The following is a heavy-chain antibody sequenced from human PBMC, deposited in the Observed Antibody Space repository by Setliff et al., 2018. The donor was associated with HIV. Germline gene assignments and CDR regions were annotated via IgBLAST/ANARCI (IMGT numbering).Heavy chain of an antibody. CDR3: ARPLTTSYNFWGDAFAI. J-gene: IGHJ3*02. D-gene: IGHD3-3*01. CDR1: GGSITSYY. CDR2: IIYHGTT. V-gene: IGHV4-59*04. Sequence: PSETLSLTCTVSGGSITSYYWGWSRQTPERGLEWIGSIIYHGTTYYNPSLKGRVSMSLDTSKNQFSLKLTSVTAADTAVYYCARPLTTSYNFWGDAFAIWGQGTVVTVSS.